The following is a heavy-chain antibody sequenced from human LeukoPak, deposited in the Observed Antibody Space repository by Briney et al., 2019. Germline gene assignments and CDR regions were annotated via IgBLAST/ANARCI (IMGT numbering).Heavy chain of an antibody. CDR3: AKGSDDSTGYYYRYYYYYMDV. CDR1: GFTFSSYA. V-gene: IGHV3-23*01. J-gene: IGHJ6*03. Sequence: PGGSLRLSCAASGFTFSSYAMNWVRQAPGKGLEWVSAISGSGGNTNYADSVEGRFTISRDNSKNTLYLQMNSLRAEDTAVYYCAKGSDDSTGYYYRYYYYYMDVWGKGTTVTVSS. CDR2: ISGSGGNT. D-gene: IGHD3-22*01.